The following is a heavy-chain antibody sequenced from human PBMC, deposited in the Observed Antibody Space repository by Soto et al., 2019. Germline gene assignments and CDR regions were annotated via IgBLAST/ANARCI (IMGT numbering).Heavy chain of an antibody. V-gene: IGHV1-3*01. CDR1: GYTFTSYA. D-gene: IGHD6-13*01. CDR2: INAGNGNT. CDR3: VRAVGSDGSSWDRGAYHS. Sequence: GASVKVSCKASGYTFTSYAMHWVRQAPGQRLEWMGWINAGNGNTKHSQKLQGRVTITTDTSASTAYMELSSLRSEDTAVYYCVRAVGSDGSSWDRGAYHSWG. J-gene: IGHJ5*01.